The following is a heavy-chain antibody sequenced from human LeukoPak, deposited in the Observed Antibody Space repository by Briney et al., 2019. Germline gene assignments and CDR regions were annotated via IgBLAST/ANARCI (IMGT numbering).Heavy chain of an antibody. CDR3: AREEDGVVVSDAFDI. CDR1: GYTFTSYG. J-gene: IGHJ3*02. D-gene: IGHD2-2*01. Sequence: ASVKVSCKASGYTFTSYGISWVRQAPGQGLEWVGWINPNSGGSNYAQKFQGRVTITSDTSVRTTYMEVSRLRSDDTAVYYCAREEDGVVVSDAFDIWGQGTKVTVSS. V-gene: IGHV1-2*02. CDR2: INPNSGGS.